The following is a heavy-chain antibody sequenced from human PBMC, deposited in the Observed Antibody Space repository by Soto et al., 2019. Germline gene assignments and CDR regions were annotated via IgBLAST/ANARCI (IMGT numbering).Heavy chain of an antibody. J-gene: IGHJ4*02. CDR3: AKVAGYGSGSSPYYFDY. CDR1: GFTFSSYA. D-gene: IGHD3-10*01. CDR2: ISGSGGST. Sequence: PGGSLRLSCAASGFTFSSYAMSWVRQAPGKGLEWVSAISGSGGSTYYADSVKGRFTISRDNSKNTLYLQMNSLRAEDTAVYYCAKVAGYGSGSSPYYFDYWGQGTLVTVSS. V-gene: IGHV3-23*01.